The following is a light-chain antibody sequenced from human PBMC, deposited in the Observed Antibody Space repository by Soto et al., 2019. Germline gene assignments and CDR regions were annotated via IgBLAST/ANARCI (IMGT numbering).Light chain of an antibody. Sequence: ELVMTQSPATLSLSPGERATVSCRASQSVSSLLAWYQQKPGQAPRLLIYRASTRATGISGRFSGSGSGTEFTLTITSLQSEDFAVYYCQQYNEWPITFGQGTRLEIK. CDR1: QSVSSL. CDR2: RAS. J-gene: IGKJ5*01. CDR3: QQYNEWPIT. V-gene: IGKV3-15*01.